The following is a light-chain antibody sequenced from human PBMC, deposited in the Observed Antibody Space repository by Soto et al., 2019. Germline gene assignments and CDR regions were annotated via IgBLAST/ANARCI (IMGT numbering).Light chain of an antibody. V-gene: IGKV1-9*01. J-gene: IGKJ5*01. Sequence: DIPLTQSPSFLSASVGDTVTITCRASQDISSYLAWYQQKPGQAPKVLIHTASTLESGVPPRFIGSGSGTHFTLTISNLHPEDVATYYCQHLNSWPPITFGQGTRLDIK. CDR2: TAS. CDR1: QDISSY. CDR3: QHLNSWPPIT.